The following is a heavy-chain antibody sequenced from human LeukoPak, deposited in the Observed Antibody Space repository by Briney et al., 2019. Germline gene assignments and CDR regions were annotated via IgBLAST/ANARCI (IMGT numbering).Heavy chain of an antibody. CDR3: ARDGYNDYGGRYFDY. D-gene: IGHD4-23*01. V-gene: IGHV3-66*01. Sequence: GGSLRLSCAASGFTFDDYAMHWVRQAPGKGLEWVSVIYSGGSTYYADSVKGRFTISRDNSKNTLYLQMNSLRAEDTAVYYCARDGYNDYGGRYFDYWGQGTLVTVSS. CDR1: GFTFDDYA. CDR2: IYSGGST. J-gene: IGHJ4*02.